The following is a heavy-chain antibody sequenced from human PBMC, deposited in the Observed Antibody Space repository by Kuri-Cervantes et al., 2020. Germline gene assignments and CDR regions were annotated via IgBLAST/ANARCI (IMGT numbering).Heavy chain of an antibody. CDR1: GGTFSSYA. CDR3: ARATNKYYYYYYMDV. CDR2: IIPIFGTA. V-gene: IGHV1-69*13. D-gene: IGHD2-8*01. J-gene: IGHJ6*03. Sequence: SVKVSCKASGGTFSSYAISWVRQAPGQGLEWTGGIIPIFGTANYAQKFQGRVTITADESTSTAYMELSSLRSEDTAVYYCARATNKYYYYYYMDVWGKGTTVTVSS.